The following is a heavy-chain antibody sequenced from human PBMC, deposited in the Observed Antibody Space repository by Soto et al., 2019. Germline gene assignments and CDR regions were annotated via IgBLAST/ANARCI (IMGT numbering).Heavy chain of an antibody. D-gene: IGHD3-16*02. CDR3: AKGMTLIMITFGGVIPYFDY. CDR2: ISYDGSNK. Sequence: GGSLRLSCAASGFTFSSYGMHWVRQAPGKGLEWVAVISYDGSNKYYADSVKGRFTISRDNSKNTLYLQMNSLRAEDTAVYYCAKGMTLIMITFGGVIPYFDYWGQGTLVTVSS. J-gene: IGHJ4*02. CDR1: GFTFSSYG. V-gene: IGHV3-30*18.